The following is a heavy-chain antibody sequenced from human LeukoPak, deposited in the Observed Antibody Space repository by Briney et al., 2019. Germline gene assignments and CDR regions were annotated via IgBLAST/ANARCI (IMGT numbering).Heavy chain of an antibody. CDR3: ARGLAAASYGMDV. D-gene: IGHD6-13*01. CDR2: IIPIFGTA. CDR1: GGTFSSYA. Sequence: WASVKVSCKASGGTFSSYAISWVRQAPGQGLGWMGGIIPIFGTANYAQKFQGRVTITTDESTSTAYMELSSLRSEDTAVYYCARGLAAASYGMDVWGQGTTVTVSS. V-gene: IGHV1-69*05. J-gene: IGHJ6*02.